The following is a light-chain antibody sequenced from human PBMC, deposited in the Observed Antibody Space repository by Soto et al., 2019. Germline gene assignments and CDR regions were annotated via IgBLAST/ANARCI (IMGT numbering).Light chain of an antibody. CDR1: QSISSY. J-gene: IGKJ1*01. Sequence: DIQMTQSPSALSASVVDRVTITCRASQSISSYLNWYQQKPGKAPKLLIHAASNLQSGVPSRFSGSGSGTDFTLTISSLQPEDFATYYCQQSYSTPKTCGQGTKGDIK. CDR2: AAS. CDR3: QQSYSTPKT. V-gene: IGKV1-39*01.